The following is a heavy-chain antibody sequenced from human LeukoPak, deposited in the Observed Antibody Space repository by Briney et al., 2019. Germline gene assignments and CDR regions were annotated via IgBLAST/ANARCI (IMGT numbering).Heavy chain of an antibody. CDR1: GGTFSSYT. J-gene: IGHJ5*02. CDR2: IIPILGIA. Sequence: ASVKVSCKASGGTFSSYTISWVRQAPGPGLEWMGRIIPILGIANYAQKFQGRVTITADKSTSTAYMELSSLRSEDTAVYYCARKADSSGFTPWGQGTLVTVSS. CDR3: ARKADSSGFTP. V-gene: IGHV1-69*02. D-gene: IGHD3-22*01.